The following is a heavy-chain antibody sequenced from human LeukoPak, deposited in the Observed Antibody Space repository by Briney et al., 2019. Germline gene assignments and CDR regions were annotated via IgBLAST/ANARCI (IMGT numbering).Heavy chain of an antibody. CDR1: GFTFSSYS. J-gene: IGHJ1*01. D-gene: IGHD3-16*01. CDR2: ITSRGIT. CDR3: VKDSDWGRYDD. V-gene: IGHV3-23*01. Sequence: PGGSLRLSCAASGFTFSSYSMNWVRQAPGKGLEWVAGITSRGITFYALSVKDRFTISRDNSKNNVYLQMNSLSDEDRAIYYCVKDSDWGRYDDWGQGTVVTVSS.